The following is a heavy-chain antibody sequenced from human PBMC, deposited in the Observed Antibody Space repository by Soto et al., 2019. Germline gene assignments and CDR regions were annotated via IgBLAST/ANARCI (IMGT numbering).Heavy chain of an antibody. CDR3: ARDPPKTIAAAGLYYYYGMDV. D-gene: IGHD6-13*01. Sequence: ASVKVSCKASGYTFTSYGISWVRQAPGQGLEWMGWISAYNGNTNYAQKLQGRVTMTTDTSTSTAYMELRSLRSDDTAVYYCARDPPKTIAAAGLYYYYGMDVWG. CDR1: GYTFTSYG. J-gene: IGHJ6*02. V-gene: IGHV1-18*01. CDR2: ISAYNGNT.